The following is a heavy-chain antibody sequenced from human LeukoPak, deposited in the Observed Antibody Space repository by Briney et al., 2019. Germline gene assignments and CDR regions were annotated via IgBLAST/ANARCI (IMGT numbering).Heavy chain of an antibody. CDR2: ISGSGGST. J-gene: IGHJ3*02. CDR3: AKDRPQTGYCRGGSCYVPYAFDI. Sequence: PGGSLRLSCAASGFTFSSYAMSWVRQAPGKGLEWVSAISGSGGSTYYADSVKGRFTISRDNSKNTLYLQMNSLRAEDTAVYYCAKDRPQTGYCRGGSCYVPYAFDIWGQGTMVTVSS. CDR1: GFTFSSYA. D-gene: IGHD2-15*01. V-gene: IGHV3-23*01.